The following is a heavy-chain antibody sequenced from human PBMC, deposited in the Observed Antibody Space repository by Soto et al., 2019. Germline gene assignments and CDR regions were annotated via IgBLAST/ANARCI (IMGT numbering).Heavy chain of an antibody. V-gene: IGHV3-30*18. Sequence: PGGSLRLSCAASGFAFSSYGIHWVRQAPGKGLEWVAGISYDGSNEHYTDSVKGRFTISRDNSKNTLYLQMNSLRAEDTAVYYCAKDTYFYDTSGYYISDYWGQGTLVTVSS. D-gene: IGHD3-22*01. CDR1: GFAFSSYG. CDR3: AKDTYFYDTSGYYISDY. J-gene: IGHJ4*02. CDR2: ISYDGSNE.